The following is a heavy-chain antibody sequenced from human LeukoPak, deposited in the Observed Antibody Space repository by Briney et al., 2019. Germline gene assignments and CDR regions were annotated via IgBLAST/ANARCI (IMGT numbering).Heavy chain of an antibody. J-gene: IGHJ4*02. CDR3: ARGVRTDY. Sequence: GGSLRLSCAASGFTFSAYTMNWVRQAAGKALEWVSSISSNSRFIYDADSVKGRFTISRANAKNLLYLQMNSLRAEDTAVYYCARGVRTDYWGQGTLVTVSS. CDR2: ISSNSRFI. CDR1: GFTFSAYT. D-gene: IGHD2-2*01. V-gene: IGHV3-21*06.